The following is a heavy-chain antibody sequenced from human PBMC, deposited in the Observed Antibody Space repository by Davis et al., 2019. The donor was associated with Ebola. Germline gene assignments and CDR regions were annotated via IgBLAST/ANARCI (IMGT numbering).Heavy chain of an antibody. V-gene: IGHV3-23*01. D-gene: IGHD2-15*01. CDR2: ISGSGGST. Sequence: GESLKISCAASGFTFSSYAMSWVRQAPGKGLEWVSAISGSGGSTYYADSVKGRFTISRDNSKNTLYLQMNSLRAEDTAMYYCARGLYCSGGSCYSGLDYWGQGTLVTVSS. J-gene: IGHJ4*02. CDR1: GFTFSSYA. CDR3: ARGLYCSGGSCYSGLDY.